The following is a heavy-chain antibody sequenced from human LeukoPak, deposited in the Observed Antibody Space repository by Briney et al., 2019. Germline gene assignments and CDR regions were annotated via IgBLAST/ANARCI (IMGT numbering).Heavy chain of an antibody. V-gene: IGHV4-59*01. CDR2: IYHSGIT. Sequence: SETLSLTCTVSGGSISSYYWSWIRQPPGKGLEWIGYIYHSGITNYNPSLKSRVTTSVDTSKNQLSLKLSSVTAADTAVYYCARDGYSGSSLFDYWGQGTLVTVSS. CDR1: GGSISSYY. J-gene: IGHJ4*02. CDR3: ARDGYSGSSLFDY. D-gene: IGHD1-26*01.